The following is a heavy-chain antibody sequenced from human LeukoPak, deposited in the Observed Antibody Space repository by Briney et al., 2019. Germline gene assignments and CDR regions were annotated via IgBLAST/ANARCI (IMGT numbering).Heavy chain of an antibody. CDR2: IKSKTDGGTT. CDR1: GFTFSNAW. V-gene: IGHV3-15*01. Sequence: GGSLRLSCAASGFTFSNAWMSWVRQAPGKGLEWVGRIKSKTDGGTTDYAAPVKGRFTISRDDSKNTLYLQMNSLKTEDTAVYYCTTGDSSGYYFDYWGRGTLVTVSS. J-gene: IGHJ4*02. CDR3: TTGDSSGYYFDY. D-gene: IGHD3-22*01.